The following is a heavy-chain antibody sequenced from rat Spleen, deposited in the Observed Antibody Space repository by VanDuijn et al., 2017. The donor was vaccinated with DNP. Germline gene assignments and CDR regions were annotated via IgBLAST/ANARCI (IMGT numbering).Heavy chain of an antibody. V-gene: IGHV5S10*01. CDR1: GFTFSDYY. CDR2: IIYDGSRT. J-gene: IGHJ2*01. CDR3: TTYYRDNYAHSPFDY. D-gene: IGHD3-5*01. Sequence: EVHLVESGGGLVQPGRSLKLSCAASGFTFSDYYMAWVRQAPTKGLDWVATIIYDGSRTYYRDSVKGRFTISRDDAKSTLYLQMDSLRSEDTATYYCTTYYRDNYAHSPFDYWGQGVMVTVSS.